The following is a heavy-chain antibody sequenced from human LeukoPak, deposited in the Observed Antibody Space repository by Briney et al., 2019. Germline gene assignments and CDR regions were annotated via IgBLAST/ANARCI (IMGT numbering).Heavy chain of an antibody. V-gene: IGHV4-4*07. Sequence: SETLSLTCTVSGGSISSHYWGWIRQPAGKGLEWIGRIYTSGSTNYNPSLKSRVTMSVDTSKNQFSLKQSSVTAADTAVYYRAKVTGSYYDSSGYYYGGFYFDYWGQGTLVTVSS. CDR1: GGSISSHY. D-gene: IGHD3-22*01. CDR2: IYTSGST. J-gene: IGHJ4*02. CDR3: AKVTGSYYDSSGYYYGGFYFDY.